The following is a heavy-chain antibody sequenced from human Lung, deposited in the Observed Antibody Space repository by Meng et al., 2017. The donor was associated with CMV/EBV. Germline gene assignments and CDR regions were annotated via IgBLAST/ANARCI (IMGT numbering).Heavy chain of an antibody. CDR1: GFTFSSYE. CDR3: AREGAYYDSSGYLDY. V-gene: IGHV3-48*03. D-gene: IGHD3-22*01. CDR2: ISSSGSTI. J-gene: IGHJ4*02. Sequence: SXKISXAASGFTFSSYEMNWVSQAPGKGLEWASYISSSGSTIYYADSVKGRFTISRDNAKNSLYLQMNSLRAEDTAVYYCAREGAYYDSSGYLDYWGQGTLVTVSS.